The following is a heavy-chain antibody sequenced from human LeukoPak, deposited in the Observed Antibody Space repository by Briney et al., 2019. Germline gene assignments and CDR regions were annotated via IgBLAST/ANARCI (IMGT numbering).Heavy chain of an antibody. J-gene: IGHJ5*02. D-gene: IGHD3-10*01. Sequence: GGSLRLSCAASGFTFSRYSMNWVRQAPGKGLEWVSGINWNGGSTGYADSVKGRFTISRDNAKNSLYLQMNSLRAEDTAIYYCTRDQNFYGSGRGFDPWGQGTLVTVPS. V-gene: IGHV3-20*04. CDR2: INWNGGST. CDR3: TRDQNFYGSGRGFDP. CDR1: GFTFSRYS.